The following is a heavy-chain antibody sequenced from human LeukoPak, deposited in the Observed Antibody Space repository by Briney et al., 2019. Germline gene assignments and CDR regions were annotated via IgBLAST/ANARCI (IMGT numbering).Heavy chain of an antibody. D-gene: IGHD4-17*01. J-gene: IGHJ5*02. CDR2: ISGGGDTT. Sequence: GGSLRLSCTASRFTFSTYAMSWVRQAPGKGLEWVSSISGGGDTTYYTGSVKGRFTISRDNSKNTLYLQMNSLRAEDTAVYYCARAEGNGVGFDPWGQGTLVTVSS. CDR1: RFTFSTYA. V-gene: IGHV3-23*01. CDR3: ARAEGNGVGFDP.